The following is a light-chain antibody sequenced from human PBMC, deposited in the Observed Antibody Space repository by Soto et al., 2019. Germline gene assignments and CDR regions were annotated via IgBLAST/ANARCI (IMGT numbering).Light chain of an antibody. Sequence: QSALTQPASVSGSPGQSITISCTGTSSDVGGYSYVSWYQHHPGKAPKLMIYDVSNRPSGVSNRFSGSKSGNTASLSISGLQPEVEADYYCSSYRTSNTRQIVCGTGTKVTVL. V-gene: IGLV2-14*03. CDR2: DVS. CDR3: SSYRTSNTRQIV. J-gene: IGLJ1*01. CDR1: SSDVGGYSY.